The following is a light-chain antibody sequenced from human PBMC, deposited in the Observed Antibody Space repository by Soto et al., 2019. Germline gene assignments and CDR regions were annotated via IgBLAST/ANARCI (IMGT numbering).Light chain of an antibody. CDR1: QSVSSN. V-gene: IGKV3-15*01. Sequence: EVVMTQSPATLSVSAGERATLSCRASQSVSSNFAWYQQKPGQAPRLLIYGASTRATGIPARFSGSGSGTEFTLTISSLQSEDFAVYYCQQYHNWPLTFGGGTKVDIK. CDR2: GAS. J-gene: IGKJ4*01. CDR3: QQYHNWPLT.